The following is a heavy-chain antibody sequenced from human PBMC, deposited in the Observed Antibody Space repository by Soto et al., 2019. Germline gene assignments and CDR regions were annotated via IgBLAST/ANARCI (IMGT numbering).Heavy chain of an antibody. J-gene: IGHJ4*02. Sequence: SVKVSCKASGGTFSSYAISWVRQAPGQGLEWMGGIIPIFGTANYAQKFQGRVTITADESTSTAYMELSSLRSEDTAVYYCARVEVNYHDSSGPHYYFDYWGQGTLVTVSS. CDR2: IIPIFGTA. D-gene: IGHD3-22*01. V-gene: IGHV1-69*13. CDR3: ARVEVNYHDSSGPHYYFDY. CDR1: GGTFSSYA.